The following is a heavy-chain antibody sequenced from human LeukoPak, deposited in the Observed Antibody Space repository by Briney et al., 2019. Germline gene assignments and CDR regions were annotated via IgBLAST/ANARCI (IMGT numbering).Heavy chain of an antibody. D-gene: IGHD3-22*01. CDR2: VYHSGST. J-gene: IGHJ4*02. Sequence: SETLSLTCDVSDYSISSGNYWGWIRQPPGKGLEWIGSVYHSGSTHYSPSLKSRVTIAVDTSKNQFSLKLRSVTAADTAVYYCASNDSSGYFDYCGQGTLVTVSS. CDR1: DYSISSGNY. V-gene: IGHV4-38-2*01. CDR3: ASNDSSGYFDY.